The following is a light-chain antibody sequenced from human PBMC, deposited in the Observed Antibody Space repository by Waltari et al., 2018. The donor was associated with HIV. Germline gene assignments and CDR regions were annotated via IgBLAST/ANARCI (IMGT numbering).Light chain of an antibody. J-gene: IGLJ2*01. CDR1: SGNIGSCF. Sequence: NFMLTQPHSVSESPGKTVTIPCTRSSGNIGSCFVSWYQRRPGSAPTTLIYEDDKRPSGVPDRFSGSIDSSSNSASLTISGLKTEDEADYYCQSYYLTNVVFGGGTKLTVL. CDR2: EDD. V-gene: IGLV6-57*04. CDR3: QSYYLTNVV.